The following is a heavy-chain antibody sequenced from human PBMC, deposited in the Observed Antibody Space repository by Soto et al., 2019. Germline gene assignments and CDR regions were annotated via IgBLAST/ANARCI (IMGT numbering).Heavy chain of an antibody. CDR1: GFTVSSNY. Sequence: EVQLVESGGGWVQPGGSLRLSCAASGFTVSSNYMSWVRQAPGKGLEWVSVIYSGGSTYYADSVKGRFTISRDNSKNTLYLQMNSLRAEDTAVYYCARANLERGLDYYYMDVWGKGTTVTVSS. J-gene: IGHJ6*03. CDR2: IYSGGST. D-gene: IGHD1-1*01. CDR3: ARANLERGLDYYYMDV. V-gene: IGHV3-66*01.